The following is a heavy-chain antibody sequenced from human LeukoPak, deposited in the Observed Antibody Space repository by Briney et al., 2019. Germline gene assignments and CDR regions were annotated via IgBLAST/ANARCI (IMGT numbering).Heavy chain of an antibody. D-gene: IGHD1-7*01. CDR3: ARAREVPQLELPSVRGWFDP. J-gene: IGHJ5*02. V-gene: IGHV4-59*12. CDR2: IYYSGST. Sequence: SETLSLTCTVSGGSISSYYWSWIRQPPGKGLEWIGYIYYSGSTNYNPSLKSRVTISVDTSKNQFSLKLSSVTAADTAVYYCARAREVPQLELPSVRGWFDPWGQGTLVTVSS. CDR1: GGSISSYY.